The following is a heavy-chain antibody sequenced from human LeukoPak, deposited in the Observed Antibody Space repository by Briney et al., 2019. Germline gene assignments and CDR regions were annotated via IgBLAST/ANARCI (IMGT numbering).Heavy chain of an antibody. CDR3: PYYYDSSGYVY. J-gene: IGHJ4*02. CDR2: ISGSGGST. Sequence: GGSLRLSCAASGFTFSSYAMSWVRQAPGKGLEWVSAISGSGGSTYYAGSVKGRFTISRDNSKNTLYLQMNSLRAEDTAVYYCPYYYDSSGYVYWGQGTLVTVSS. V-gene: IGHV3-23*01. D-gene: IGHD3-22*01. CDR1: GFTFSSYA.